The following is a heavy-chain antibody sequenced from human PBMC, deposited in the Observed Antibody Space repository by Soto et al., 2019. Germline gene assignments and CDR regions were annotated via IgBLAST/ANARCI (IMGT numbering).Heavy chain of an antibody. D-gene: IGHD3-10*01. CDR2: IDPSDSYT. CDR1: GYSFTNFW. Sequence: GESLKISCETSGYSFTNFWISWVRQMPGKGLEWMGRIDPSDSYTNYSPSFQGHVTFSADESINTAYLQWSSLKASDTAMYYCARHRHPDSPFMVVNTMGLEYWAQGTLDTGTS. V-gene: IGHV5-10-1*01. CDR3: ARHRHPDSPFMVVNTMGLEY. J-gene: IGHJ4*02.